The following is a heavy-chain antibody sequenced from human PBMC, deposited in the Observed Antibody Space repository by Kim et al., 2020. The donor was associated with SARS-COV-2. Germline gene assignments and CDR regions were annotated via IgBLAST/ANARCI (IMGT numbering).Heavy chain of an antibody. J-gene: IGHJ4*02. V-gene: IGHV3-30*18. D-gene: IGHD2-2*01. CDR2: ISYDGSNK. CDR1: GFTFSSYG. CDR3: AKVDLTSSYCSSTSCSFDY. Sequence: GGSLRLSCAASGFTFSSYGMHWVRQAPGKGLEWVAVISYDGSNKYYADSVKGRFTISRDNSKNTLYLQMNSLRAEDTAVYYCAKVDLTSSYCSSTSCSFDYWGQGTLVTVSS.